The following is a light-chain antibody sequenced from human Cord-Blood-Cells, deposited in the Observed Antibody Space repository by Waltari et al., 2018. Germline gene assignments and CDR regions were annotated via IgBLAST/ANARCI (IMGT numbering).Light chain of an antibody. CDR3: SSYAGSNNSYV. J-gene: IGLJ1*01. Sequence: QSALTQPPSASGSPGQSVTISCTGTSSDVGGYNYVPWYQQHPGKAPKLIIYEVSKRPSGVPDRFSGSKSGNTASLTVSGLQAEDEADYYCSSYAGSNNSYVFGTGTKVTVL. V-gene: IGLV2-8*01. CDR2: EVS. CDR1: SSDVGGYNY.